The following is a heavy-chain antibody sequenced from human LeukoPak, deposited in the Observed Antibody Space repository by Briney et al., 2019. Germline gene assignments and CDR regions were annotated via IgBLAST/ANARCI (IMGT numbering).Heavy chain of an antibody. CDR1: GGSISSGDYY. J-gene: IGHJ4*02. CDR2: IYYSGST. V-gene: IGHV4-30-4*08. Sequence: SETLSLTCTVSGGSISSGDYYWSWIRQPPGKGLEWIGYIYYSGSTYYNPSLKSRFTMSVDTSKNQFPLKLSSVTAADTAVYCCARVSYDYVWGSYLPFDYWGQGTLVTVSS. D-gene: IGHD3-16*02. CDR3: ARVSYDYVWGSYLPFDY.